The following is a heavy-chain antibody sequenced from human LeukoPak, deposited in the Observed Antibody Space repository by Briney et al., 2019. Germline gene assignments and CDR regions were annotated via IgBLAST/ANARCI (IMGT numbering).Heavy chain of an antibody. V-gene: IGHV1-18*01. CDR3: ARNYTSGGIDY. CDR1: GYTFTIFG. J-gene: IGHJ4*02. CDR2: ISTHNGYT. D-gene: IGHD6-19*01. Sequence: GASVKVSFKTSGYTFTIFGLSWVRQAPGQGLEWMGWISTHNGYTIYAQKLQGRVTMTTDTCTSTAYMELRSLRSDDTAVYYCARNYTSGGIDYWGQGTLVIVSS.